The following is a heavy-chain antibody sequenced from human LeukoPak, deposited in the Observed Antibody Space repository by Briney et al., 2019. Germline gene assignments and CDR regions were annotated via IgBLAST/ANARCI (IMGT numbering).Heavy chain of an antibody. CDR2: IRSSGSYI. Sequence: GGSLRLSCAASGFTFSSYTMNWVRQAPGKGLEWVSSIRSSGSYIFYADSVKGRFTISRDNAENSLYLQMHSLRAEDTAVYYCARDVQIDCWGQGTLVTVSS. CDR1: GFTFSSYT. CDR3: ARDVQIDC. J-gene: IGHJ4*02. V-gene: IGHV3-21*01.